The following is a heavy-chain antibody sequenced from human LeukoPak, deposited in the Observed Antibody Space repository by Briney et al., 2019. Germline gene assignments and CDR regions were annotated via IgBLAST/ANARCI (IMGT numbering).Heavy chain of an antibody. CDR2: ISWNSGNI. Sequence: TGGSLRLSCAASGFTFDDYAMHWVRQAPGKGLEWVSGISWNSGNIGYADSVKGRFTISRDNSKNTLYLQINSLRAEDTAVYYCAKNFRGHCYYYYYMDVWGKGTTVTVSS. J-gene: IGHJ6*03. D-gene: IGHD3-10*01. CDR3: AKNFRGHCYYYYYMDV. V-gene: IGHV3-9*01. CDR1: GFTFDDYA.